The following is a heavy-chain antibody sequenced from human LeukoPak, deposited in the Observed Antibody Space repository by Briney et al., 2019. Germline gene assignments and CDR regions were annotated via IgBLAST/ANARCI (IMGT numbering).Heavy chain of an antibody. D-gene: IGHD3-10*01. V-gene: IGHV3-30*02. CDR1: GFTFRNFW. CDR2: IRYDGSNK. Sequence: GGSLRLSCAASGFTFRNFWMSWVRQAPGKGLEWVAFIRYDGSNKYYADSVKGRFTISRDNSKNTLYLQMNSLRAEDTAVYYCAKNPQLWFGEFPTYWGQGTLVTVSS. J-gene: IGHJ4*02. CDR3: AKNPQLWFGEFPTY.